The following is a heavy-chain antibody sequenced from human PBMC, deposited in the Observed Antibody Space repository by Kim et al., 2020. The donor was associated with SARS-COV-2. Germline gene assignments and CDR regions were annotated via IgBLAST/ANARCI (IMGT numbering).Heavy chain of an antibody. D-gene: IGHD6-19*01. J-gene: IGHJ4*02. CDR1: GGSFSGYY. CDR2: INHSGST. Sequence: SETLSLTCAVYGGSFSGYYWSWIRQPPGKGLEWIGEINHSGSTNYNPSLKSRVTISVDTSKNQFSLKLSSVTAADTAVYYCARNLGYSSGGPNYWGQGTLVTVSS. V-gene: IGHV4-34*01. CDR3: ARNLGYSSGGPNY.